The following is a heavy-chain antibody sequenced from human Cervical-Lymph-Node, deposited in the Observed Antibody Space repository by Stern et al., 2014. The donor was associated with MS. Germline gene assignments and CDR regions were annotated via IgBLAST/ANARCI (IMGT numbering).Heavy chain of an antibody. CDR1: GGSISTYH. J-gene: IGHJ4*02. CDR2: IYYIGST. D-gene: IGHD6-25*01. V-gene: IGHV4-59*01. CDR3: ARGPAATNWAYYFDS. Sequence: QVQLQESVPGLVKPSETLSLTCTVSGGSISTYHWSWIRQSPGKGLEWIGYIYYIGSTNYNPSLSRRVTMSIDTSKNQFSLRLSSVTAADTAVYYCARGPAATNWAYYFDSWGQGTLVTVSS.